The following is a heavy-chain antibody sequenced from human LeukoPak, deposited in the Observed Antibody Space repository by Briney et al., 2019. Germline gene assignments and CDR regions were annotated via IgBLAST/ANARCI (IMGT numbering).Heavy chain of an antibody. Sequence: PGGSLRLSCAASGFTFDDYAMHWVRQAPGKGLEWVSGISWNSGSIGYADSVKGRFTISRDNAKNSLYLQMNSLRAEDTAVYYCARDVWARLDYWGQGTLVTVSS. J-gene: IGHJ4*02. V-gene: IGHV3-9*01. CDR1: GFTFDDYA. CDR3: ARDVWARLDY. D-gene: IGHD3-16*01. CDR2: ISWNSGSI.